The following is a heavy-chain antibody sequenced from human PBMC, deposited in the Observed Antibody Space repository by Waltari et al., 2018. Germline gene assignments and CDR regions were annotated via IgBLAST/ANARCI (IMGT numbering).Heavy chain of an antibody. J-gene: IGHJ4*02. D-gene: IGHD6-6*01. V-gene: IGHV4-34*01. Sequence: QVQLQQWGAGLLKPSETLSLTCAVYGGSFSGYYWSWIRLPPGKGLEWIGEINHSGSTNDNPSLKSRVTISVDTSKNQFSLKLSSVTAADTAVYYCATLEYSSSSGDYWGQGTLVTVSS. CDR2: INHSGST. CDR1: GGSFSGYY. CDR3: ATLEYSSSSGDY.